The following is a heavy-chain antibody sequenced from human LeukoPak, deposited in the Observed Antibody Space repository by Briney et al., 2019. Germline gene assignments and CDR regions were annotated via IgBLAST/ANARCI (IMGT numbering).Heavy chain of an antibody. J-gene: IGHJ4*02. CDR3: ARDHNYVPWPVVNDY. V-gene: IGHV1-18*01. CDR1: GYTFTSYG. Sequence: ASVKVSCKASGYTFTSYGISWVRQAPGQGLEWMGWISAYNGNTNYAQKLQGRVTMTTDTSTSTAYMELRSLRSDDTAVHYCARDHNYVPWPVVNDYWGQGTLVTVSS. CDR2: ISAYNGNT. D-gene: IGHD3-10*02.